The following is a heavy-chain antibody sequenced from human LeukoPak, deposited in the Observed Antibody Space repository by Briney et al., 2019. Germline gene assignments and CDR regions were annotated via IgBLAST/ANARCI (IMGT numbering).Heavy chain of an antibody. CDR1: GFTFSSYG. D-gene: IGHD6-13*01. Sequence: GRSLRLSCAASGFTFSSYGMHWVRQAPGKGLEWVAVISYDGSNKYYADSVKGRFTIPRDNSKNTLYLQMNSLRAEDTAVYYCANHGRAAGMEYWGQGTLVTVSS. V-gene: IGHV3-30*18. J-gene: IGHJ4*02. CDR2: ISYDGSNK. CDR3: ANHGRAAGMEY.